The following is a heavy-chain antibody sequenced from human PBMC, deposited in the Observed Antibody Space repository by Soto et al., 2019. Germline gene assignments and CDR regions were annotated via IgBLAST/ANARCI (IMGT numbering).Heavy chain of an antibody. CDR1: GFTFSTYS. CDR2: INQDGSAR. V-gene: IGHV3-7*03. CDR3: TRWNFAMDV. J-gene: IGHJ6*02. Sequence: EMQVVESGGNLVQPGGSLRLSCAASGFTFSTYSMTWVRQAPGKGPEWVAHINQDGSARYYVESVKDRFTISIDNAQNFLYLHMNSLRVEDTAVYRCTRWNFAMDVWGQGTTVTVS.